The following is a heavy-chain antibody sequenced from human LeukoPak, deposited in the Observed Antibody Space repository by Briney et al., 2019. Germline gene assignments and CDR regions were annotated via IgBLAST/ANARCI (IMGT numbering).Heavy chain of an antibody. CDR3: AKSPSITMIVVVIISFYFDY. CDR2: TSYDGGNT. J-gene: IGHJ4*02. V-gene: IGHV3-30-3*02. D-gene: IGHD3-22*01. Sequence: PGGSLRLSCAASGFTFSSYAMHWVRQAPGKGLDWVAVTSYDGGNTYYADSVKGRFTISRDNSKNTLYLQMNSLRAEDTAVYYCAKSPSITMIVVVIISFYFDYWGQGTLVTVSS. CDR1: GFTFSSYA.